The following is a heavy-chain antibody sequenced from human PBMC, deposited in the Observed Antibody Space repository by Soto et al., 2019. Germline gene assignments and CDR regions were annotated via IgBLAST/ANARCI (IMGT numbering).Heavy chain of an antibody. CDR3: AKESMPEHYGDTLFDY. J-gene: IGHJ4*02. CDR2: ISSSSSYI. Sequence: GGSLSLSCAASGFTFSSYSMNWVRQAPGKGLEWVSSISSSSSYIYYAASVKGRFTIARDSSKNTVHLQISDLRPEDTAVYYCAKESMPEHYGDTLFDYWGQGTRVTVSS. CDR1: GFTFSSYS. V-gene: IGHV3-21*04. D-gene: IGHD4-17*01.